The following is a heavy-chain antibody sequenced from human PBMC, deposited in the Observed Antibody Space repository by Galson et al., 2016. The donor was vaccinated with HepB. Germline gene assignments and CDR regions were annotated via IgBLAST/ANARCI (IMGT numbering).Heavy chain of an antibody. J-gene: IGHJ5*02. Sequence: ETLSLTCTVSGASISSYYWSWIRQPPGKGLEWIGFIYYSGSTNYSPSLKSRVTISIDTSKNHFSLKLTSVTAADTAVYYCARAVWESTSMGRGIIGRFDLWGQGTLVTVSS. CDR1: GASISSYY. D-gene: IGHD3-10*01. V-gene: IGHV4-59*12. CDR2: IYYSGST. CDR3: ARAVWESTSMGRGIIGRFDL.